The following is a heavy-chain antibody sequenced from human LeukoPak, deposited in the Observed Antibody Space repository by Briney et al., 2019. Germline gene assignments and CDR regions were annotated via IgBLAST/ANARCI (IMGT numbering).Heavy chain of an antibody. CDR2: ISSSTSYT. Sequence: GGSLRLSCAASGFTFSSYSVNWVRQAPGKGLEWVSSISSSTSYTYYADSVKGRFTISRDNAKNSLYLQMNSLRAEDTAVYYCARDQRFLEWLNPLDYWGQGTLVTVSS. CDR3: ARDQRFLEWLNPLDY. CDR1: GFTFSSYS. J-gene: IGHJ4*02. D-gene: IGHD3-3*01. V-gene: IGHV3-21*01.